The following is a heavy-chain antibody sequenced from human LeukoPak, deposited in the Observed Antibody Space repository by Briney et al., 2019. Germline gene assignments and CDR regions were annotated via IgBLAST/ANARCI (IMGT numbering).Heavy chain of an antibody. V-gene: IGHV1-2*02. J-gene: IGHJ3*02. CDR2: INPRSGGT. CDR3: AREFMRVTAFDI. D-gene: IGHD2-21*02. CDR1: GYTFSDNY. Sequence: ASVKVSCKASGYTFSDNYIYCVRQAPGQGLEWMGWINPRSGGTNYGENFQGRVTLTRDTSISTAYMDLSSLISDDTAVYYCAREFMRVTAFDIWGQGTMVTVSS.